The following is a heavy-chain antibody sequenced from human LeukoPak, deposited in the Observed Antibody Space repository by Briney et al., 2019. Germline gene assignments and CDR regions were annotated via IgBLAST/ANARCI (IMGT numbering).Heavy chain of an antibody. J-gene: IGHJ4*02. D-gene: IGHD3-22*01. V-gene: IGHV3-33*01. CDR2: TWYDGSNK. CDR3: ARDQNYYDSSGPTDFDY. Sequence: GGSLRLSCAASGFTLSSYGMHWVRQAPGKGLEWVAVTWYDGSNKYYADSVKGRFTISRDNSKNTLYLQMSSLRAEDTAVYYCARDQNYYDSSGPTDFDYWGQGTLVTVSS. CDR1: GFTLSSYG.